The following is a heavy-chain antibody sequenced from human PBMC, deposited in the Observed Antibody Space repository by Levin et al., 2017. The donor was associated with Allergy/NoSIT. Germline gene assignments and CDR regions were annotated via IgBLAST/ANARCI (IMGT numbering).Heavy chain of an antibody. CDR2: ISGSGGNR. V-gene: IGHV3-23*01. J-gene: IGHJ4*02. Sequence: GGSLRLSCAASGFTFSSYAMSWVRQAPGKGLEWVSTISGSGGNRHYADSVKGRFTISRDNSKNTLFLQMNSLRAEDTAVYYCAREPILPVARSFDFWGQGTLVTVSS. CDR1: GFTFSSYA. CDR3: AREPILPVARSFDF. D-gene: IGHD6-19*01.